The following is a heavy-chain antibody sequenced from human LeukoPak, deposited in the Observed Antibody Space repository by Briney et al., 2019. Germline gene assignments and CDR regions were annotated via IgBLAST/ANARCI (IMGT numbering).Heavy chain of an antibody. V-gene: IGHV4-34*01. D-gene: IGHD3-10*01. CDR1: GGSFSGYY. Sequence: SETLSLTCAVYGGSFSGYYWSWIRQPPGKGLEWIGEINHSGSTNYNPSLKSRVTISVDTSKNQFSLKLSSVTAADTAVYYCARFMRITMVRGVIITRAFDIWGQGTMVTVSS. J-gene: IGHJ3*02. CDR3: ARFMRITMVRGVIITRAFDI. CDR2: INHSGST.